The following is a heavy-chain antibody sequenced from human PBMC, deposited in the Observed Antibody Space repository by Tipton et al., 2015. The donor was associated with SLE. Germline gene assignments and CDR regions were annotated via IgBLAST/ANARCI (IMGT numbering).Heavy chain of an antibody. CDR2: ISAYNGHT. D-gene: IGHD3-22*01. Sequence: QVQLVQSEAEVKKPGASVKVSCKASGYTFTTYGISWVRQAPGQGLEWMGWISAYNGHTNYAQKLQDRVTLTTDTSTSTAYMELRSLRSDDTAIYYCARVCAYHDSTGYCLFDSWGQGTLVTVSS. V-gene: IGHV1-18*01. CDR1: GYTFTTYG. CDR3: ARVCAYHDSTGYCLFDS. J-gene: IGHJ4*02.